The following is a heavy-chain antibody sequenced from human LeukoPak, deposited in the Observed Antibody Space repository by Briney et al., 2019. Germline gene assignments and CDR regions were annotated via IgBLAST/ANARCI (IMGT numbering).Heavy chain of an antibody. CDR2: ISAYTGDT. Sequence: ASVKVSCKASGYAFSSYGFSWVRHAPGQGPEWMCWISAYTGDTTYEQNLHGRVTMTTDTSTSTAYMELRSLRSDDTAVYYCARDRYYDASDYYYNLDYWGQGTLVTVSS. J-gene: IGHJ4*02. CDR1: GYAFSSYG. CDR3: ARDRYYDASDYYYNLDY. V-gene: IGHV1-18*01. D-gene: IGHD3-22*01.